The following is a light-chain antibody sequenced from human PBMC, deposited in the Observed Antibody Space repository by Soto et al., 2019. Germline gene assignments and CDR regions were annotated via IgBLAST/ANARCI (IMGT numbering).Light chain of an antibody. CDR1: QDISNY. CDR3: LQYDKLPPWT. Sequence: DIQMTQSPSSLSASVGDRVTITCQASQDISNYLNWYQQKPGKAPKLLIYDASNLETGVPSRFSGSGSGTDFTFTISSLQPEDIATYYCLQYDKLPPWTFGPGTKVDIK. V-gene: IGKV1-33*01. CDR2: DAS. J-gene: IGKJ3*01.